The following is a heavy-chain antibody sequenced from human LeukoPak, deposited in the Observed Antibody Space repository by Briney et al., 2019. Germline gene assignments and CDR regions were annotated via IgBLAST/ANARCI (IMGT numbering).Heavy chain of an antibody. V-gene: IGHV4-34*01. CDR2: INHSGST. CDR3: ARGRGDSGSYYADY. J-gene: IGHJ4*02. CDR1: GGSFSGYH. Sequence: SETLSLTCAVYGGSFSGYHWSWIRQPPGKGLEWIGEINHSGSTNYNPSLKSRVTISVDTSKNQFSLKLSSVTAADTAVYYCARGRGDSGSYYADYWGQGTLVTVSS. D-gene: IGHD1-26*01.